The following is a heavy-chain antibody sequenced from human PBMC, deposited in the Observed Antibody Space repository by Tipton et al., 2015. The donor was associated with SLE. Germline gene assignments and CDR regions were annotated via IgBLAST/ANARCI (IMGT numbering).Heavy chain of an antibody. V-gene: IGHV3-9*01. D-gene: IGHD3-3*01. J-gene: IGHJ4*02. CDR3: ATTKIRTYYDFSLDY. CDR1: GFTFDDYA. CDR2: ISWNSGNTK. Sequence: SLRLSCAASGFTFDDYAMHWVRQAPGKGLEWVSGISWNSGNTKYYADSVKGRFTISRDNAENSLFLQMNGLRAEDTALYYCATTKIRTYYDFSLDYWGQGTQVTVSS.